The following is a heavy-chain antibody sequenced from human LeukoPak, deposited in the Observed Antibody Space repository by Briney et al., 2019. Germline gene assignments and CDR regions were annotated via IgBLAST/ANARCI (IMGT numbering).Heavy chain of an antibody. CDR2: IYPSGST. D-gene: IGHD6-13*01. CDR1: GYSISSGYY. Sequence: PSETLSLTCTVSGYSISSGYYCGWIRQPPGKGLEWIGSIYPSGSTYYYPSLKSRVTISLDTSKNQFSLNLESVTPEDTAVYYCARNLIPEQLVLNFWGQGTLVTVSS. J-gene: IGHJ4*02. CDR3: ARNLIPEQLVLNF. V-gene: IGHV4-38-2*02.